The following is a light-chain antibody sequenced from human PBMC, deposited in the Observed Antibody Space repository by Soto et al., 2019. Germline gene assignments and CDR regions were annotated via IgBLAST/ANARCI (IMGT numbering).Light chain of an antibody. CDR2: DVN. CDR3: SSYTSSSTLV. CDR1: SSDVGGYNY. Sequence: QSVLTQPASVSGSPGQSISISCTGTSSDVGGYNYVSWYQQHPGKAPKLMIYDVNNRPSGVSDRFSGSKSGNTASLTISGLHAEDVADYYCSSYTSSSTLVFGTATKATVL. J-gene: IGLJ1*01. V-gene: IGLV2-14*01.